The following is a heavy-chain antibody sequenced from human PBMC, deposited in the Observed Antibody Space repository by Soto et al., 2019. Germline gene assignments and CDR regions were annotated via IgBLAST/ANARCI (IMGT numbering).Heavy chain of an antibody. D-gene: IGHD2-15*01. Sequence: ESLKISCKGSGYSFTSYWIGWVRQMPGKGLEWMGIIYPGDSDTRYSPSFQGQVTISADKSISTAYLQWSSLKASDTAMYYCARRLVVAATPDAFDIWGQGTMVTVSS. CDR1: GYSFTSYW. CDR2: IYPGDSDT. V-gene: IGHV5-51*01. J-gene: IGHJ3*02. CDR3: ARRLVVAATPDAFDI.